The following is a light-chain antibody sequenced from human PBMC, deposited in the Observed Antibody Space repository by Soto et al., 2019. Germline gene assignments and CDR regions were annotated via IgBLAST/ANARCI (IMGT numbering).Light chain of an antibody. CDR1: SSGVGGVKS. V-gene: IGLV2-14*03. Sequence: QSALSQPASVSGSPGQSITISCTETSSGVGGVKSISWYQQHPGKAPKLIIYDVTHRASGVSDRFSGSKSGDTASLSISDLQIEDEAQYYGTSYTSRSTVFGGGTKVTVL. J-gene: IGLJ2*01. CDR2: DVT. CDR3: TSYTSRSTV.